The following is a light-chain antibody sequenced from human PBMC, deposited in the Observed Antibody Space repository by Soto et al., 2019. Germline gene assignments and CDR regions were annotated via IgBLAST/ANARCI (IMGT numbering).Light chain of an antibody. Sequence: MLMMQSPSSLSASVGDRATIPCRARHDSINYLSRYQQKQGKVPKHLIYDASTMLSCVPSRFSGSGSGTEFTLTISSLQPQDDAAYYCQKYNYTARTFGQGNKVDIK. V-gene: IGKV1-27*01. CDR3: QKYNYTART. CDR1: HDSINY. CDR2: DAS. J-gene: IGKJ2*02.